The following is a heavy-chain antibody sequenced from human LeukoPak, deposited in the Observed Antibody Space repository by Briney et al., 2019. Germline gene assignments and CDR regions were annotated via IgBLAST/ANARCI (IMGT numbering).Heavy chain of an antibody. V-gene: IGHV3-23*01. J-gene: IGHJ4*02. CDR2: ISGSGGNT. D-gene: IGHD5-12*01. CDR3: AKGSATNSGYLGVY. CDR1: GFTFSSYA. Sequence: GGSLRLSCAASGFTFSSYAMSWVRQAPGKGLEWVSGISGSGGNTYYADSVKGRFTISRDNAENTLYLQMKSLRAEDTAVYYCAKGSATNSGYLGVYWGQGTLVTVSS.